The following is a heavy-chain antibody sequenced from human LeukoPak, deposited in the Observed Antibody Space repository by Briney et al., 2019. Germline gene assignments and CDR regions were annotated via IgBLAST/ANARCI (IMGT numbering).Heavy chain of an antibody. CDR2: IKEDGSEK. V-gene: IGHV3-7*03. CDR1: GFTFSSSW. Sequence: GGSLRLSCAASGFTFSSSWRHWVRQAPGKGLEWVANIKEDGSEKYYAGSVKGRYTISRDNGKNSLYLQMNSLRVEDTAIYYCAGNSFGNWGQGTMVTVSS. J-gene: IGHJ3*02. CDR3: AGNSFGN.